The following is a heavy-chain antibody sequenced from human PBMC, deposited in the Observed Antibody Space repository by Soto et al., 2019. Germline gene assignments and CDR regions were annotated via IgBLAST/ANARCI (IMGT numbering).Heavy chain of an antibody. D-gene: IGHD6-19*01. Sequence: GASVKVSCKVSGYTLTELSMHWVRRAPGKGLEWMGGFDPEDGETIYAQKFQGRVTMTEDTSTDTAYMELSSLRSEDTAVYYCATFNLAGLDFDYWGQGTLVTVSS. CDR2: FDPEDGET. V-gene: IGHV1-24*01. CDR3: ATFNLAGLDFDY. J-gene: IGHJ4*02. CDR1: GYTLTELS.